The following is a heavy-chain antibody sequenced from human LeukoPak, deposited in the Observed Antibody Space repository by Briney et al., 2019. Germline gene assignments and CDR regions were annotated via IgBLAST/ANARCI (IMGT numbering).Heavy chain of an antibody. D-gene: IGHD1-26*01. CDR2: VYYTGST. J-gene: IGHJ4*02. CDR3: ARHVPPPVSGMDY. CDR1: SGSISGDTSY. Sequence: SETLSLTCTVSSGSISGDTSYWGWIRQPPGKGLEWIASVYYTGSTYYNPSLRSRVTISVDTSKNQFFLKIDSLTAADTAVYYCARHVPPPVSGMDYWGQGTLVAVSS. V-gene: IGHV4-39*01.